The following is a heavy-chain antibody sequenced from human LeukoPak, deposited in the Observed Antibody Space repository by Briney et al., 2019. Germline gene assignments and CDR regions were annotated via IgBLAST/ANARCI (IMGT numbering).Heavy chain of an antibody. CDR1: EFTFSTYW. J-gene: IGHJ6*03. CDR3: ARDYDWQHYYYYYMDV. V-gene: IGHV3-7*01. CDR2: IKQDGSEK. Sequence: GGSLRLSCAASEFTFSTYWMSWVRQAPGKGLEWVADIKQDGSEKYYVHSVKGRFTISRQNAKNSLFLQMNSLRAEDTAVYYCARDYDWQHYYYYYMDVWGKGTTVTISS. D-gene: IGHD3-9*01.